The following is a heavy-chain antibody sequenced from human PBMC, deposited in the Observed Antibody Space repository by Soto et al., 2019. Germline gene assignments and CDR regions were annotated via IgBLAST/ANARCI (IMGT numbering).Heavy chain of an antibody. CDR1: GFTFSSYG. Sequence: PGGSLRLSCAASGFTFSSYGMHWVRQAPGKGLEWVAVISYDGSNKYYADSVKGRFTISRDNSKNTLYLQMNSLRAEDTAVYYCAKDLYDFWSGYEGGVYGMDVWGQGTTVTVSS. V-gene: IGHV3-30*18. CDR2: ISYDGSNK. CDR3: AKDLYDFWSGYEGGVYGMDV. D-gene: IGHD3-3*01. J-gene: IGHJ6*02.